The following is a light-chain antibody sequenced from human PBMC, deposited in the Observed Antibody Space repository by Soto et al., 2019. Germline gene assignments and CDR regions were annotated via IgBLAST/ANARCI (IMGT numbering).Light chain of an antibody. CDR3: TSYVGSNIWV. J-gene: IGLJ3*02. Sequence: QSVLTQPPSESGSPGQSVTISCTGTSSDVGAYKYVSWYQQYPGKAPKLMIYEVSKRPSGVPDRFSGSKSGNTASLTVSGLQAEDEADYYCTSYVGSNIWVFGGGTKLTFL. CDR1: SSDVGAYKY. CDR2: EVS. V-gene: IGLV2-8*01.